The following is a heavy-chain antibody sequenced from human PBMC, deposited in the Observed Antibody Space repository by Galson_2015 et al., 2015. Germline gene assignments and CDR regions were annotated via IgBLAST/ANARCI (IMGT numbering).Heavy chain of an antibody. CDR3: ARFPPIYSSGYYWLDY. Sequence: SETLSLTCTVSGGSISSYYWSWIRQPPGKGLEWIGYIYYSGSTNYNPSLKSRVTISVDTSKNQFSLKLSSVTAADTAVYYCARFPPIYSSGYYWLDYWGQGTLVTVSS. J-gene: IGHJ4*02. D-gene: IGHD3-22*01. CDR1: GGSISSYY. CDR2: IYYSGST. V-gene: IGHV4-59*01.